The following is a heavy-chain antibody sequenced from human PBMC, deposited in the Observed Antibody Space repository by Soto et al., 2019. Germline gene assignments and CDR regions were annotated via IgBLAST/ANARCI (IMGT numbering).Heavy chain of an antibody. J-gene: IGHJ4*02. CDR3: ARTAGGNDY. V-gene: IGHV4-34*01. Sequence: KASETLSLTCAVYGGSFSGYYWSWIRQTPGKGLEWIGEINHSGSTNYNPSLKSRVTISVDTSKNQFSLKLSSVTAADTAVYYCARTAGGNDYCGQVTLVPVCS. CDR2: INHSGST. CDR1: GGSFSGYY.